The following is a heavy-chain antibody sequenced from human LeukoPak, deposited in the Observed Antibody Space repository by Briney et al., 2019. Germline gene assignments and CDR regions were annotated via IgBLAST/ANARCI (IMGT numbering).Heavy chain of an antibody. Sequence: PGGSLRLSCAASGFTFSSYGMHWVRQAPGKGLEWVAFIRYDGSNKYYADSVKGRFTISRDNSKNTLYLQMNSLRAEDTAVYYCARRHNLLFDYWGQGTLVTVSS. V-gene: IGHV3-30*02. CDR2: IRYDGSNK. CDR3: ARRHNLLFDY. CDR1: GFTFSSYG. J-gene: IGHJ4*02.